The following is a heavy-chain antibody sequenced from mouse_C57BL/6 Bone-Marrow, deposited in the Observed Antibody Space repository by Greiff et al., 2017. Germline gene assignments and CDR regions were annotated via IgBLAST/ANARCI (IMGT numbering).Heavy chain of an antibody. CDR1: VFNIKDDY. Sequence: EVQLQQSGAELVRPGASVKLCCTASVFNIKDDYMHLVKQRPEQGLEWIGWIDPENGDTEYASKFQGKATITVDTSSNTAYLQLSSLTSEDTAVYYCPRIAYWGQGTLVTASA. CDR3: PRIAY. CDR2: IDPENGDT. J-gene: IGHJ3*01. V-gene: IGHV14-4*01.